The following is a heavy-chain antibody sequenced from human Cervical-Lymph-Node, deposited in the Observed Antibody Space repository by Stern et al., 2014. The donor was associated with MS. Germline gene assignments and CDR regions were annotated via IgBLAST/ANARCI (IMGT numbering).Heavy chain of an antibody. CDR3: GRPAEDGDYYFRY. J-gene: IGHJ4*02. CDR1: GYSFSSYW. Sequence: EMQLLESGAEVKKPGESLTISCKTSGYSFSSYWIAWVRQVPGKGLEWMGILYPGASVTFYSPSFQGHVIISVDKPPPTAYLQWSSLRASDTAIYYCGRPAEDGDYYFRYWGQGTLVTVSS. CDR2: LYPGASVT. V-gene: IGHV5-51*01. D-gene: IGHD4-17*01.